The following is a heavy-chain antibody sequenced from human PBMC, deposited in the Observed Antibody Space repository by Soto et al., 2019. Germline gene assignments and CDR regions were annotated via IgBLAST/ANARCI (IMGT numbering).Heavy chain of an antibody. CDR1: GYTFSNYG. CDR3: ARDESIRGFDS. J-gene: IGHJ4*02. V-gene: IGHV1-18*04. Sequence: QVPLVQSGDEVKKSGASVKVSCKASGYTFSNYGISWVRQAPGQGLEWMGWISGYNGLTAYAQNVQGRVTMTIDTPTTTVFMETPGLSSNDPAVYYCARDESIRGFDSWGQGTLVTVSS. D-gene: IGHD3-10*01. CDR2: ISGYNGLT.